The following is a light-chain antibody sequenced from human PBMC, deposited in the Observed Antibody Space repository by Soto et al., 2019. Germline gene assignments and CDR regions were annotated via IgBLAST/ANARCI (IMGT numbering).Light chain of an antibody. CDR2: AAS. CDR3: QKYNSAPHT. Sequence: DIQMTQSPSSLAASVGDRVTITCRASQGIIDYLAWYQQKPGKAPKLLIYAASTLQSGVPSRFSGSGAGTDFTLTISSLQPEDVATYYCQKYNSAPHTFGQGTKLEIK. CDR1: QGIIDY. J-gene: IGKJ2*01. V-gene: IGKV1-27*01.